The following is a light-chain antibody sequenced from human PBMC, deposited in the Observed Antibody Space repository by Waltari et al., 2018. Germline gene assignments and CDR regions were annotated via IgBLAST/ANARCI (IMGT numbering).Light chain of an antibody. CDR2: RAS. V-gene: IGKV1-5*03. Sequence: DVQMTQSTSTLSASVGDRVTITCWASQSVSTWLAWYQQKPGKAPNLLIYRASTLETGVPSRFSGSGSGTEFTLTISSLQPEDFATYYCQQYGTYRAFGQGTKA. CDR3: QQYGTYRA. J-gene: IGKJ1*01. CDR1: QSVSTW.